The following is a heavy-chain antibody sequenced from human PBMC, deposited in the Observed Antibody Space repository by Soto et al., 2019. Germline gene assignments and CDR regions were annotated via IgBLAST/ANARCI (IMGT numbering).Heavy chain of an antibody. V-gene: IGHV3-15*05. CDR2: IISKSAGETT. D-gene: IGHD1-26*01. Sequence: EVQLVESGGGLVKTGGSLRLSCAASGFSFRPAWMAWVRQAPGKGLEWVGRIISKSAGETTDYADLVKGRFTISRDDYKDTLYLHMDSLETGDTAVDYCSTGSPFSGRVFDYWGQGTLVTVSS. CDR1: GFSFRPAW. CDR3: STGSPFSGRVFDY. J-gene: IGHJ4*02.